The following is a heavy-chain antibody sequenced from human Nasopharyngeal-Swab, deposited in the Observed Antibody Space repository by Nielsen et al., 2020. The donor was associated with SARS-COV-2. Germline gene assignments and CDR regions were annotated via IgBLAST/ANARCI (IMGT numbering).Heavy chain of an antibody. CDR1: GFTFSSYE. D-gene: IGHD2-21*02. J-gene: IGHJ4*02. CDR2: ISSGGSTI. Sequence: GEALKISWAASGFTFSSYEMNWVRPAPGKGLEWVSYISSGGSTIYYADSVKGRFTISRDNSKNSLYLQMNSLRAEDTAVNYCARVAVTYYFDYWGQGTLVTVSS. V-gene: IGHV3-48*03. CDR3: ARVAVTYYFDY.